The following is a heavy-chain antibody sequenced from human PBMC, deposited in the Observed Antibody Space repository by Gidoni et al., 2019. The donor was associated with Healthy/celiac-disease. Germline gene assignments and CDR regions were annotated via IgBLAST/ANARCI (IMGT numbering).Heavy chain of an antibody. J-gene: IGHJ6*02. CDR1: GFPFSSYA. Sequence: QVQLVESGGGVVQPGRSLRLSCAASGFPFSSYAMPGFRQAPGKGLGWVAGISYDGSNKYYADSVKGRFTISRDNSKNTLYLQMNSLRAEDTAVYYCARDQAVVVTAIRGYYYYGMDVWGQGTTVTVSS. V-gene: IGHV3-30*01. D-gene: IGHD2-21*02. CDR2: ISYDGSNK. CDR3: ARDQAVVVTAIRGYYYYGMDV.